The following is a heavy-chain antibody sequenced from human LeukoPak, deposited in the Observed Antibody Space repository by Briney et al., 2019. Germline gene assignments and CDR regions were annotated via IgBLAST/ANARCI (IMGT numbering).Heavy chain of an antibody. D-gene: IGHD6-13*01. CDR3: AGGRAGIAAAGFDY. CDR2: ISFDGGNK. J-gene: IGHJ4*02. Sequence: PGRSLRLSCATSGFTISMSAMRWVRLAPGKGLDWVAVISFDGGNKFYADSVKGRFSISRDNSKNTLYLQVNSLGLDDTAVYFCAGGRAGIAAAGFDYGIEGTLVTVSS. CDR1: GFTISMSA. V-gene: IGHV3-30-3*01.